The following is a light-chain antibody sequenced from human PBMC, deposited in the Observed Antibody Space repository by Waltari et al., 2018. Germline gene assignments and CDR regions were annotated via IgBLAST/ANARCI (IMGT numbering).Light chain of an antibody. CDR2: AAS. J-gene: IGKJ2*01. Sequence: DIQMTQSPSSLSASVGDSVTITCRASPSISSYLNWYQQKPGKAPKLLIYAASSLQSGVPSRFSGSGSGTDFTLTISSLQPEDFATYYCQQSYNTPQTFGQGTKVEIK. CDR1: PSISSY. V-gene: IGKV1-39*01. CDR3: QQSYNTPQT.